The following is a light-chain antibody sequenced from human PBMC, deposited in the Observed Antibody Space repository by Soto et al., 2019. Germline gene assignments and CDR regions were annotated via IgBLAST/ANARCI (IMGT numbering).Light chain of an antibody. CDR1: QSVGSTY. CDR3: QQYGSSPIT. CDR2: GAS. J-gene: IGKJ5*01. V-gene: IGKV3-20*01. Sequence: ENVFTQCRGPLYLKTGERATLSCRASQSVGSTYIAWYKQKPGQAPRLLISGASSRATGIPDRFSGSGSGTDFTLTVSRLEPEDFAVYYCQQYGSSPITFGQGTRLEIK.